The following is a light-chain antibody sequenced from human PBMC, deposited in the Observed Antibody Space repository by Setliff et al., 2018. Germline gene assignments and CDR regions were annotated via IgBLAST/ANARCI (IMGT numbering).Light chain of an antibody. CDR2: EVT. J-gene: IGLJ2*01. CDR1: RSDVGAYDL. Sequence: QSVLTQPASVSGSPGQSITISCTGTRSDVGAYDLVSWYQQHPGKAPKLILYEVTKRPSGISDRFSGSKSGNTASLTISGLQAEDEAVYYCSSFAGRSDSIFGGGTKGTVL. CDR3: SSFAGRSDSI. V-gene: IGLV2-23*02.